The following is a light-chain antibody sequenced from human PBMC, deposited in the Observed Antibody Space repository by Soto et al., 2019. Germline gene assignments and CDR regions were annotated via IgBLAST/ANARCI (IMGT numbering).Light chain of an antibody. CDR2: EVS. J-gene: IGLJ3*02. Sequence: QSVLTQPASVSGSPGQSITISCTGTSSDVGDYNFVSWYQQHPGTAPKLMIYEVSNRPSMVSNRFSGSKSGNTAFLTISGLQAEDEADYHCSSYTSSSTWVFGGGTKLTVL. CDR3: SSYTSSSTWV. V-gene: IGLV2-14*01. CDR1: SSDVGDYNF.